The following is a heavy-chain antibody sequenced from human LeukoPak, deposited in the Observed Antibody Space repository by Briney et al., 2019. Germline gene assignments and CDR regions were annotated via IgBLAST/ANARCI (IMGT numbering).Heavy chain of an antibody. J-gene: IGHJ4*02. CDR1: GASISSSF. V-gene: IGHV4-59*01. Sequence: PSETLSLTCTVSGASISSSFWTWIRQSPGKGLEWLAYIYYTGSTNLNPSLKSRVTISVDTSKNQFSLKLSSVTAADTAVYYCARDGTEATLPGALWGQGALVTVSS. CDR2: IYYTGST. D-gene: IGHD6-25*01. CDR3: ARDGTEATLPGAL.